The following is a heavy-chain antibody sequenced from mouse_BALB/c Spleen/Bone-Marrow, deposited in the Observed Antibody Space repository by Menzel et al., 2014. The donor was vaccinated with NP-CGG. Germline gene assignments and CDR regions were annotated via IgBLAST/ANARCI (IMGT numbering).Heavy chain of an antibody. CDR2: IDPSDSYI. J-gene: IGHJ3*01. V-gene: IGHV1-69*02. Sequence: QVQLQQSGAELVKPGASVKLSCKASGFTFTNYWIHWVKQRPGQGLEWIGEIDPSDSYIQYNQKFKGKATLTVDKSSSSAYMRLSSLTSEDSAVYFRALCDSRSEVAYWGQGTLVTVSA. CDR1: GFTFTNYW. D-gene: IGHD6-1*01. CDR3: ALCDSRSEVAY.